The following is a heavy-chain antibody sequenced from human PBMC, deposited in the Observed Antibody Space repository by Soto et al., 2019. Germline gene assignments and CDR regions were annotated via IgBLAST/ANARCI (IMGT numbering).Heavy chain of an antibody. CDR2: ISGSGGST. CDR3: AKDNPPGIVVVAANYFDY. Sequence: EVQLLESGGGLVQPGGSLRLSCAASGFTFSSYAMSWVRQAPGKGLEWVSAISGSGGSTYYADSVKGRFTISRDNSKNTLYLQMNSLRAEDTAVYYCAKDNPPGIVVVAANYFDYGGQGTLVTVSS. D-gene: IGHD2-15*01. J-gene: IGHJ4*02. V-gene: IGHV3-23*01. CDR1: GFTFSSYA.